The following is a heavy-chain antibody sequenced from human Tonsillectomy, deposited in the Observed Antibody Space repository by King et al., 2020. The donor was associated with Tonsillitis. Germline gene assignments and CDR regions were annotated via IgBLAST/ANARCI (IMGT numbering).Heavy chain of an antibody. CDR1: GYTFTGYY. D-gene: IGHD3-22*01. J-gene: IGHJ4*02. CDR2: INPNSGGT. V-gene: IGHV1-2*02. Sequence: VQLVESGAEVKKPGASVKVSCKASGYTFTGYYMHWVRQAPGQGLEWMGWINPNSGGTNYAQKFQGRVTMTRDTSISTAYMELSSLRSDDTAVYYCARGAFHYYDSSGYWGLLDYWGQGTLVTVSS. CDR3: ARGAFHYYDSSGYWGLLDY.